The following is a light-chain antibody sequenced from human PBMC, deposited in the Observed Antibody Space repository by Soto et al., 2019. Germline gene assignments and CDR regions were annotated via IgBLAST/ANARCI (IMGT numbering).Light chain of an antibody. J-gene: IGKJ5*01. CDR3: QQFNTYPIT. V-gene: IGKV1-13*02. CDR1: QDIRGA. CDR2: DVS. Sequence: AIQLTQSPSSLSASVGDRVTITCRASQDIRGALAWYQQKPGTAPKFLIFDVSTLQSGVPSRFSGSGSGTDFTRTISSLQPEDFGTYYCQQFNTYPITFGQGTRLEIK.